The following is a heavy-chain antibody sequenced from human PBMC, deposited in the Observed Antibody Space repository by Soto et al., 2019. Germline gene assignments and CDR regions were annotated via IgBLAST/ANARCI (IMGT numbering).Heavy chain of an antibody. CDR2: IRGGGRPI. V-gene: IGHV3-48*03. D-gene: IGHD1-7*01. CDR3: ASKIFGTTYVDY. J-gene: IGHJ4*02. CDR1: GLTFSTYE. Sequence: PGGSLRLSCAASGLTFSTYEMNWVRQAPGKGLEWVSYIRGGGRPIPYADSVKGRFTISRDNAKNSLYLQMNSLRAEDTAIYYCASKIFGTTYVDYWGEGALVTVSS.